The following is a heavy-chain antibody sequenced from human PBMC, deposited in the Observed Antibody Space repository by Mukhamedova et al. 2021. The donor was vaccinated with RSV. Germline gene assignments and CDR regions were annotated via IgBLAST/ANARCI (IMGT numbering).Heavy chain of an antibody. CDR2: ISDSGGST. Sequence: ISDSGGSTNYADSVKGRFTISRDSSKNTLYLQMNSLRAEDMAIYYCAKSTCSSASCYGGYFDYWGQGTLVTASS. V-gene: IGHV3-23*01. D-gene: IGHD2-2*01. J-gene: IGHJ4*02. CDR3: AKSTCSSASCYGGYFDY.